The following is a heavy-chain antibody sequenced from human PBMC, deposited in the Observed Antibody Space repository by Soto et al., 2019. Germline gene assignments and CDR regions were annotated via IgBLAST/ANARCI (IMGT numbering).Heavy chain of an antibody. V-gene: IGHV3-48*01. CDR1: GFTFSSYS. CDR3: ARVGPVVVVAATCDY. D-gene: IGHD2-15*01. CDR2: ISSSSSTI. Sequence: GGSLRLSCAASGFTFSSYSMNWVRQAPGKGLEWVSYISSSSSTIYYADSVKGRFTISRDNAKNSLYLQMNSLRAEDTAVYYCARVGPVVVVAATCDYWGQGTLVTVSS. J-gene: IGHJ4*02.